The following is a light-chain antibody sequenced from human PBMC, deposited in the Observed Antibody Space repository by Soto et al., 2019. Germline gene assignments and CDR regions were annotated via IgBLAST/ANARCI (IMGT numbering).Light chain of an antibody. CDR3: SSYTSSSTLHV. V-gene: IGLV2-14*01. Sequence: QSALTQPASVSRSPGQSLTISCTGTSSDVGGYKYVSWYQQHPGKAPKLMIYEVSNRPSGVSNRFSGSKSGNTASLTISGLQAEDEADYYCSSYTSSSTLHVFGTGTKLTVL. CDR2: EVS. J-gene: IGLJ1*01. CDR1: SSDVGGYKY.